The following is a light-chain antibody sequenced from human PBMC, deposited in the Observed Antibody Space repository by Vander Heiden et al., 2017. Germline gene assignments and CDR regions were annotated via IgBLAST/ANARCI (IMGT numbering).Light chain of an antibody. CDR3: QQCYSTPWT. V-gene: IGKV1-39*01. Sequence: DIPLTQSPSYMSAPVGDRVTITCRASQSISSYLNWYQQKPGKAPKLLIYAASSLQSGVPSRFSGSGSGTDFTLTISCLQPEDFATYYCQQCYSTPWTFGQGTKVEI. CDR1: QSISSY. CDR2: AAS. J-gene: IGKJ1*01.